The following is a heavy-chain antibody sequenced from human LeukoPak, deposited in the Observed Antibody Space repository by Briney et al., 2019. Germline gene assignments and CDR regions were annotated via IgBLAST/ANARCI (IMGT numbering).Heavy chain of an antibody. J-gene: IGHJ4*02. CDR3: AKLPYSSSWSRLGYFDY. V-gene: IGHV3-23*01. Sequence: GGSLRLSCAASGFTFSSYWMSWVRQAPGKGLEWVSAISGSGGSTYYADSVMGRFTISRDNSKNTLYLQMNSLRAEDTAVYYCAKLPYSSSWSRLGYFDYWGQGTLVTVSS. D-gene: IGHD6-13*01. CDR2: ISGSGGST. CDR1: GFTFSSYW.